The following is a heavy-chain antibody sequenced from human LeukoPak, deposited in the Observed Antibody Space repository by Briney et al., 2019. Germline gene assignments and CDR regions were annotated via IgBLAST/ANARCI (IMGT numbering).Heavy chain of an antibody. CDR3: ARADYCSSTSCYPYYYYYYGMDV. CDR2: MNPNSGNT. J-gene: IGHJ6*02. CDR1: GYTFTIYD. Sequence: ASVTVSFTASGYTFTIYDINWVRQAPGQGLEWMGWMNPNSGNTGYAQKFQGRVTMTRNTSISTAYMELSSLRSEDTAVYYCARADYCSSTSCYPYYYYYYGMDVWGQGTTVTVSS. V-gene: IGHV1-8*01. D-gene: IGHD2-2*01.